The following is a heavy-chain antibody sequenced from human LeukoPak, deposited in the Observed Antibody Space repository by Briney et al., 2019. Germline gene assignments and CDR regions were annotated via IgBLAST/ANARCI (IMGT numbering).Heavy chain of an antibody. J-gene: IGHJ3*02. V-gene: IGHV3-20*04. CDR2: ISWNGGST. CDR3: ARDLLVNYDFWSGYLGDAFDI. Sequence: GGSLRLSCAASGFTFDDYGMSWVRQVPGKGLEWVSGISWNGGSTDYANSVKGRFTISRDNAKNSLYLQMNSLRAEDTAVYYCARDLLVNYDFWSGYLGDAFDIWGQGTMVTVSS. CDR1: GFTFDDYG. D-gene: IGHD3-3*01.